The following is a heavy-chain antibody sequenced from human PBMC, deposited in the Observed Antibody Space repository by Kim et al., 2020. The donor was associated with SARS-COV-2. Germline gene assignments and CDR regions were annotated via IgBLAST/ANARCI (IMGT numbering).Heavy chain of an antibody. D-gene: IGHD5-18*01. CDR2: ISGSGGST. J-gene: IGHJ3*02. CDR3: AKDTNPPGGIQLWFRGDAFDI. Sequence: GGSLRLSCAASGFTFSSYAMSWVRQAPGKGLEWVSAISGSGGSTYYADSVKGRFTISRDNSKNTLYLQMNSLRAEDTAVYYCAKDTNPPGGIQLWFRGDAFDIWGQGTMVTVSS. V-gene: IGHV3-23*01. CDR1: GFTFSSYA.